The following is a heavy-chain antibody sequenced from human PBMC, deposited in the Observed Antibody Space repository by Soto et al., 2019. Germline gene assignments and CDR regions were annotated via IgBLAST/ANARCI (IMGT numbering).Heavy chain of an antibody. D-gene: IGHD2-8*01. CDR2: INPKSGGT. CDR3: ARGDSTDCSNGVCSFFYNHDMDV. J-gene: IGHJ6*02. Sequence: ASVKVSCKASGYTFTSYGISWVRQAPGQGLEWLGRINPKSGGTSTAQKFQGWVTMTTDTSISTASMELTRLTSDDTAIYYCARGDSTDCSNGVCSFFYNHDMDVWGQGTTVTVSS. V-gene: IGHV1-2*04. CDR1: GYTFTSYG.